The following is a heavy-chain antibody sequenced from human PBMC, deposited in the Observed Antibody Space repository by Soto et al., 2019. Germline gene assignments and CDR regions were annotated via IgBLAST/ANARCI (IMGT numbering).Heavy chain of an antibody. CDR3: ARVLGYRSGVGWYGYRFDP. V-gene: IGHV3-11*01. CDR1: GFTFSTYC. Sequence: PXECLRLSCAACGFTFSTYCMIGIGQAPGKGLEWVSYITTGTTNTYYADSVKGRFTISRDNAKNSLYLQMNSLRGEDTALYYCARVLGYRSGVGWYGYRFDPWGQGXLV. CDR2: ITTGTTNT. D-gene: IGHD2-15*01. J-gene: IGHJ5*02.